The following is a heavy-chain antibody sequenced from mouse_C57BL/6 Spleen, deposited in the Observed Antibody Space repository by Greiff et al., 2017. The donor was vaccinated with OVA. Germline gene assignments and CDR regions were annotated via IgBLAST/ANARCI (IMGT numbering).Heavy chain of an antibody. Sequence: EVLLQQSGPELVKPGASVKISCKASGYTFTDYYMNWVKQSHGKSLEWIGDINPNNGGTSYNQKFKGKATLTVDKSSSTAYMELRSLTSEDSAVYYCARDYGRGFAYWGQGTLVTVSA. CDR2: INPNNGGT. D-gene: IGHD1-1*01. V-gene: IGHV1-26*01. J-gene: IGHJ3*01. CDR1: GYTFTDYY. CDR3: ARDYGRGFAY.